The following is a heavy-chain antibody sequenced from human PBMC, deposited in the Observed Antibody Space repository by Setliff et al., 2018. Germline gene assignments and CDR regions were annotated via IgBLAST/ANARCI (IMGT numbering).Heavy chain of an antibody. V-gene: IGHV4-39*01. CDR2: VSYSGTT. CDR3: ATTGTYRYFDY. D-gene: IGHD1-1*01. CDR1: GDSVTSDSYY. J-gene: IGHJ4*02. Sequence: LSLTCIVTGDSVTSDSYYWGWVRQPPGKGLEWVGSVSYSGTTYSNPSLKSRVTMSVDTSKNQFSLRLNSVTASDTAVYYCATTGTYRYFDYWGQGTLVTVSS.